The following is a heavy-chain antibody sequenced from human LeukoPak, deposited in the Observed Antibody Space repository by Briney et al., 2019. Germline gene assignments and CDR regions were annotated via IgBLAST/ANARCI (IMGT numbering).Heavy chain of an antibody. Sequence: SVKVSCKASGFTFTSSAMQWVRQARGQRLEWIGWIVVGSGNTNYAQKFQERVTITRDMSTSTAYMELSSLRSEDTAVYYCAKLTGWWTPPTSYFDYWGQGTLVTVSS. CDR2: IVVGSGNT. J-gene: IGHJ4*02. CDR1: GFTFTSSA. CDR3: AKLTGWWTPPTSYFDY. D-gene: IGHD2-15*01. V-gene: IGHV1-58*02.